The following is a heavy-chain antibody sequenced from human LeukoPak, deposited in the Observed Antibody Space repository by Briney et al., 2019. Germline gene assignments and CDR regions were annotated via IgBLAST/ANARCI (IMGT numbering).Heavy chain of an antibody. CDR2: ISAYNGNT. CDR1: GYTFTSYD. CDR3: ARVALIDIVVVPAALDNWFDP. J-gene: IGHJ5*02. D-gene: IGHD2-2*01. Sequence: ASVKVSCKASGYTFTSYDISRVRQAPGQGLEWMGWISAYNGNTNYAQKLQGRVTMTTDTSTSTAYMELRSLRSDDTAGYYCARVALIDIVVVPAALDNWFDPWGQGTLVTVSS. V-gene: IGHV1-18*04.